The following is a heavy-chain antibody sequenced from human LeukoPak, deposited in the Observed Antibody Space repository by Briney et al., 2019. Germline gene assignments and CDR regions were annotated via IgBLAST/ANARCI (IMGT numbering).Heavy chain of an antibody. Sequence: SETLSLTCVVSGYSISSGYYWGWIRQPPGKGLEWIGTIYHSGGTYYNPSLKSRVTISVDTSKNQFSLKQGSVTAEDTAVYYCARHGGLVVPAAPDYWGQGTLVTVSS. V-gene: IGHV4-38-2*01. CDR1: GYSISSGYY. J-gene: IGHJ4*02. CDR2: IYHSGGT. D-gene: IGHD2-2*01. CDR3: ARHGGLVVPAAPDY.